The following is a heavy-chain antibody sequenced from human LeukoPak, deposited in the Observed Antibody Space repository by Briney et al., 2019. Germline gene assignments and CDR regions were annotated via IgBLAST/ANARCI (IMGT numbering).Heavy chain of an antibody. J-gene: IGHJ4*02. D-gene: IGHD6-13*01. CDR3: SGHGSNSY. V-gene: IGHV3-23*01. CDR2: IRSDDTT. CDR1: GFTFSNNA. Sequence: PGGSLRLSCAASGFTFSNNALSWFRQAPGKGLEWVSDIRSDDTTSYAESVKGRFTISRDNSKNTLYLQMNRLRAEDTALHYASGHGSNSYWGQGTLVTVSS.